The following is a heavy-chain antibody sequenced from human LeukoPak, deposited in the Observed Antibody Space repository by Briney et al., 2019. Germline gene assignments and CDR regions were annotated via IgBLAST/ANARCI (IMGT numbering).Heavy chain of an antibody. CDR1: GFTVSSNY. V-gene: IGHV3-66*01. CDR2: IYTGGST. J-gene: IGHJ4*02. CDR3: ARGYCSSTSCYSLDY. D-gene: IGHD2-2*01. Sequence: PGGSLRLSCAASGFTVSSNYMSWVRQAPGRGLQWVSVIYTGGSTYYADSVKGRFTISRDNAKNTLYLQMNGLRAEDTAVYYCARGYCSSTSCYSLDYWGQGTLVTVSS.